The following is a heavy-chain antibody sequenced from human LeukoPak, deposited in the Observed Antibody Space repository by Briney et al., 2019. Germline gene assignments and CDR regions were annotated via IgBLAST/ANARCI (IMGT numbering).Heavy chain of an antibody. CDR2: ISYDGSNK. D-gene: IGHD6-13*01. CDR3: ARAGQQLDQPYHYFDY. V-gene: IGHV3-30*03. CDR1: GFTFSTYG. Sequence: PGGSLRLSCAASGFTFSTYGMNWVRQAPGKGLEWVAVISYDGSNKYYADSVKGRFTISRDNSKNTLYLQMNSLRAEDTAVYYCARAGQQLDQPYHYFDYWGQGTLVTVSS. J-gene: IGHJ4*02.